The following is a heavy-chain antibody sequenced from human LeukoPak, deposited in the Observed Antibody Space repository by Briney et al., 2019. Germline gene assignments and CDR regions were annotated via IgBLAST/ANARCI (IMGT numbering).Heavy chain of an antibody. CDR3: ARGGKSQWDPFDY. D-gene: IGHD1-26*01. CDR2: INPNSGGT. J-gene: IGHJ4*02. CDR1: GGTFSSYA. Sequence: ASVKVSCKASGGTFSSYAISWVRQAPGQGLEWMGWINPNSGGTNYAQKFQGRVTMTRDTSISTAYVELSRLRSDDTAVYYCARGGKSQWDPFDYWGQGTLVTVSS. V-gene: IGHV1-2*02.